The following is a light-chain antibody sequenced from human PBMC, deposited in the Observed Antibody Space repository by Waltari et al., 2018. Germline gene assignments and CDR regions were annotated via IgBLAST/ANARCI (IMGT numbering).Light chain of an antibody. J-gene: IGKJ1*01. V-gene: IGKV3-20*01. CDR2: AAS. Sequence: EIVLTQSPGTLSLSPGERATLSCRASQSVSRALAWYQQKPGQAPRLLIHAASTRATGVPDRFSGSGSGTDFSLTISRLDPEDFAVYYCQHYVNLPVTFGQGTKVEI. CDR1: QSVSRA. CDR3: QHYVNLPVT.